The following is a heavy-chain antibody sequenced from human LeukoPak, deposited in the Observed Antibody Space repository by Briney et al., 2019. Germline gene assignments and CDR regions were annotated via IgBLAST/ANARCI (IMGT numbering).Heavy chain of an antibody. CDR3: ARGNGDYDASDI. CDR1: GGSISSYY. CDR2: IYYSGST. D-gene: IGHD4-17*01. V-gene: IGHV4-59*12. Sequence: SETLSLTCTVSGGSISSYYWSWIRQPPGKGLEWIGYIYYSGSTNYNPSLKSRVTISVDKSKNQFSLKLSSVTAADTAVYYCARGNGDYDASDIWGQGTMVTVSS. J-gene: IGHJ3*02.